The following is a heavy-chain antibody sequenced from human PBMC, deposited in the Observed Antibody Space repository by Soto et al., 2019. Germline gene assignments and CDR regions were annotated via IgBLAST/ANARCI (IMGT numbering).Heavy chain of an antibody. CDR2: IIPIFGTA. V-gene: IGHV1-69*13. J-gene: IGHJ5*02. CDR1: GGTFSSYA. CDR3: ARESRGDIVVVPVPGRFDP. D-gene: IGHD2-2*01. Sequence: RASVKVSCKASGGTFSSYAISWVRQAPGQGLEWMGGIIPIFGTANYAQKFQGRVTITADESTSTAYMELSSLRSEDTAVYYCARESRGDIVVVPVPGRFDPWGQGTLVTVSS.